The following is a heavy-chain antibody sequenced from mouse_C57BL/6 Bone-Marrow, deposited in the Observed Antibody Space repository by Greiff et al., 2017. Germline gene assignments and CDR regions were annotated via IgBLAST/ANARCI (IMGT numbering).Heavy chain of an antibody. V-gene: IGHV5-6*01. D-gene: IGHD3-2*02. CDR3: ARPRAQAPPTFAY. CDR2: ISSGGSYT. CDR1: GFTFSSYG. J-gene: IGHJ3*01. Sequence: DVQLVESGGDLVKPGGSLKLSCAASGFTFSSYGMSWVRQTPDKRLEWVATISSGGSYTYYPDSVKGRFTISRDNTKNTLYLQTSSLKSEDTAMYYCARPRAQAPPTFAYWGRGTLVTVSA.